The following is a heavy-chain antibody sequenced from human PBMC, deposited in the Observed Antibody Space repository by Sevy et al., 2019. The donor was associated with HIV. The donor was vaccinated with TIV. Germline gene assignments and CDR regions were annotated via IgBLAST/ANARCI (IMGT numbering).Heavy chain of an antibody. J-gene: IGHJ3*02. D-gene: IGHD3-22*01. CDR2: TSYDGSKK. Sequence: GGSLRLSCAASGFTFSSYCMHWVRQAPGKGLEWVAVTSYDGSKKYYADSVKGRFTISRENSRTTLYLEMNSLRAEDTAVYYCARDGGGYYYDSSGYYHDAFDIWGLGTMVTVSS. CDR1: GFTFSSYC. V-gene: IGHV3-30-3*01. CDR3: ARDGGGYYYDSSGYYHDAFDI.